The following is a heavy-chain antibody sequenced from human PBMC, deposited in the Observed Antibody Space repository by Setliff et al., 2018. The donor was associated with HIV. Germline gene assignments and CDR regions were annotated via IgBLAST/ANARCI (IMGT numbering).Heavy chain of an antibody. V-gene: IGHV4-38-2*01. CDR2: IYHSGST. CDR3: ARLRISGWDLDY. J-gene: IGHJ4*02. Sequence: SETLSLTCAVSSYSISSAYYWGWIRQPPGKGLEWIGSIYHSGSTYCNPSLKSRVTISLDTSKNQFSLKLTSVTAADTAVYYCARLRISGWDLDYWGQGTLVTVSS. CDR1: SYSISSAYY. D-gene: IGHD6-19*01.